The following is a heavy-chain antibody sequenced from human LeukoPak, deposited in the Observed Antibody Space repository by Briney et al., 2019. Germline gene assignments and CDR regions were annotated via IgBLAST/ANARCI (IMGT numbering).Heavy chain of an antibody. CDR1: GGSISSSSYY. J-gene: IGHJ5*02. CDR2: IYYSGST. CDR3: ARGYLRFLEWSSINWFDP. V-gene: IGHV4-39*07. Sequence: SETLSLTCTVSGGSISSSSYYWGWIRQPPGKGLEWTGSIYYSGSTYYNPSLKSRVTISVDTSKNQFSLKLSSVTAADTAVYYCARGYLRFLEWSSINWFDPWGQGTLVTVSS. D-gene: IGHD3-3*01.